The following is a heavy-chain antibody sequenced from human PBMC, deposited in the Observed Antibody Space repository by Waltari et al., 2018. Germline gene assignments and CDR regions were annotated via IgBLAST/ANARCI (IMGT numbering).Heavy chain of an antibody. CDR2: VIPMFGTV. J-gene: IGHJ3*01. CDR1: GGTFSIHA. V-gene: IGHV1-69*01. CDR3: ASGAGYCSSSNCPHDAFNV. D-gene: IGHD2-2*01. Sequence: QVQLMQSGAEVKKPGSSVKGSCKASGGTFSIHAISWVRQAAGQGLEWLGGVIPMFGTVNYAQRFQGRFTITAAESTSTIYMELQTLRSEDTAVYYCASGAGYCSSSNCPHDAFNVWGQGTMVTVSS.